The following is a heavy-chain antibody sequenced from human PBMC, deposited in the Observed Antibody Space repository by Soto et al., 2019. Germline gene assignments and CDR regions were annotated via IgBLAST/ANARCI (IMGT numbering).Heavy chain of an antibody. J-gene: IGHJ4*02. D-gene: IGHD3-10*01. Sequence: GGSLRLSCAASGFTFSNYGIHWVRQAPGKGLEWVAVISYDGNNKYYADSVKGRFTISRDNSKNTLYLQMNSLRAEDTAVYYCAKDWGYYGSGTSYFDFSGQGILVTVSS. CDR3: AKDWGYYGSGTSYFDF. CDR1: GFTFSNYG. CDR2: ISYDGNNK. V-gene: IGHV3-30*18.